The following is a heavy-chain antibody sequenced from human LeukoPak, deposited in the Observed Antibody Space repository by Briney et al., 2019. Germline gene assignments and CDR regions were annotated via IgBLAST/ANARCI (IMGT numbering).Heavy chain of an antibody. CDR3: ARHGASGSYPYYFDY. V-gene: IGHV4-59*08. CDR1: GGSISSYY. Sequence: PSETLSLTCTVSGGSISSYYWSWIRQTPGKGLEWIGYIYYSGSTNYNPSLKSRVTISVDTSKNQFSLKLSSVTAADTAVYFCARHGASGSYPYYFDYWGQGTLVTVCS. J-gene: IGHJ4*02. D-gene: IGHD1-26*01. CDR2: IYYSGST.